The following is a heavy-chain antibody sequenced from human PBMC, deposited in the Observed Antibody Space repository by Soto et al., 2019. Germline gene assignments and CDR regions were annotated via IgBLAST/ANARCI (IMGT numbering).Heavy chain of an antibody. Sequence: SETLSLTCTVSGGSISSSGYYWGWIRQPPGKGLEWIGSIYYSGSTYYNPSLKSRVTISVDTSKNQFSLKLSSVTAADTAVYYCARHEDRYSSSGYDYWGQGTLVTVSS. J-gene: IGHJ4*02. CDR2: IYYSGST. CDR3: ARHEDRYSSSGYDY. V-gene: IGHV4-39*01. D-gene: IGHD6-13*01. CDR1: GGSISSSGYY.